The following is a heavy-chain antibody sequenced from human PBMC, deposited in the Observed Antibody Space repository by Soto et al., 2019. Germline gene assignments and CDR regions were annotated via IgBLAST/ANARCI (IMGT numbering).Heavy chain of an antibody. D-gene: IGHD3-3*01. CDR1: GGSFSGYY. V-gene: IGHV4-34*01. J-gene: IGHJ4*02. CDR3: ARGLRSTIFGVGRIDY. Sequence: QVQLQQWGAGLLKPSETLSLTCAVYGGSFSGYYWSWIRQPPGKGLEWIGEINHRGSTNYNPSLKSRVTISVDTSKNQFSLKLSSVTAADTAVYYCARGLRSTIFGVGRIDYWGQGTLVTVSS. CDR2: INHRGST.